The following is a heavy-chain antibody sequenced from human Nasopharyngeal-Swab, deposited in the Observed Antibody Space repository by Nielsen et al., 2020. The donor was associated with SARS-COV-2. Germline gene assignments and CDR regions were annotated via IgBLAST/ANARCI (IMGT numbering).Heavy chain of an antibody. Sequence: GESLKISCAASGFAFDHYALHWVRQAPGKGPEWVALISGDAFSTFTADSVEGRFTVSRDNSKNTLYLQMNSLTIEDTAAYYCARDLEKRTVTIFMDVWGKGTTVIVSS. D-gene: IGHD4-17*01. V-gene: IGHV3-43*02. CDR2: ISGDAFST. CDR1: GFAFDHYA. CDR3: ARDLEKRTVTIFMDV. J-gene: IGHJ6*03.